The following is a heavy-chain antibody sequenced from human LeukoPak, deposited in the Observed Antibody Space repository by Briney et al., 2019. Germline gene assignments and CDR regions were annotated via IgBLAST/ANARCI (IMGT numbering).Heavy chain of an antibody. CDR3: ARGVPYNWFDP. CDR2: IYHSGST. CDR1: GGSISSGGYS. V-gene: IGHV4-30-2*01. J-gene: IGHJ5*02. Sequence: PSGTLSLTCAVSGGSISSGGYSWSWIRQPPGKGLEWIGYIYHSGSTYYNPSLKSRVTISVDRSKNQFSLKLSSVTAADTAVYYCARGVPYNWFDPWGQGTLVTVSS.